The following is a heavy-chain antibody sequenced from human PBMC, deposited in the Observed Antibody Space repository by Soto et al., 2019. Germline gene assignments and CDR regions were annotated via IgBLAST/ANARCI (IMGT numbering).Heavy chain of an antibody. CDR1: GGSISSGDYY. V-gene: IGHV4-30-4*01. J-gene: IGHJ1*01. Sequence: QVQLQESGPGLVKPSQTLSLTCTVSGGSISSGDYYWSWIRQPPGKGLEWIGYIYYSGSTYYNPSLNSRVTXXVXTXXNQFSLKLSSVTAADTAVYYCARAKIVVVNWYFQHWGQGTLVTVSS. D-gene: IGHD3-22*01. CDR2: IYYSGST. CDR3: ARAKIVVVNWYFQH.